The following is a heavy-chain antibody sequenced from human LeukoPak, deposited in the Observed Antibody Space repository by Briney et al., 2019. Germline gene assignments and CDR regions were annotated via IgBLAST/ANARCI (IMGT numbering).Heavy chain of an antibody. V-gene: IGHV4-59*01. CDR3: ARTLLHDYGDYYFDY. J-gene: IGHJ4*02. CDR2: IYYSGST. D-gene: IGHD4-17*01. Sequence: SETLSLTCTVSGGSISSYYWSWIRQPPGKGLEWIGYIYYSGSTNHNPSLKSRVTISVDTSKNQFSLKLSSVTAADTAVYYCARTLLHDYGDYYFDYWGQGTLVTVSS. CDR1: GGSISSYY.